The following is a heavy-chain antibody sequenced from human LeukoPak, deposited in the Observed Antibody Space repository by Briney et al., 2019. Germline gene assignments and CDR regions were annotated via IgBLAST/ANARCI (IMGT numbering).Heavy chain of an antibody. D-gene: IGHD6-13*01. V-gene: IGHV4-4*07. CDR3: ARESAAAGRGGFDY. Sequence: NPSETLSLTCTVSGGSISSYYWSWIRQPAGKGLEWIGRIYTSGSTNYNPSLKSRVTISVDTSKNQFSLKLSSVTAADTAVYYCARESAAAGRGGFDYWGQGTLVTVSS. CDR2: IYTSGST. CDR1: GGSISSYY. J-gene: IGHJ4*02.